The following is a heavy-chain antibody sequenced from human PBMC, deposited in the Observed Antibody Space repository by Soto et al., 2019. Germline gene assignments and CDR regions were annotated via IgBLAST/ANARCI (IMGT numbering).Heavy chain of an antibody. CDR3: ARDESDYSSSELPLFDP. CDR1: GFTFSSYG. D-gene: IGHD6-6*01. CDR2: IWYDGSNK. V-gene: IGHV3-33*01. Sequence: GGSLRLSCAASGFTFSSYGMHWVRQAPGKGLEWVAVIWYDGSNKYYADSVKGRFTISRDNSKNTLYLQMNSLRAEDTAVYYCARDESDYSSSELPLFDPWGQGTLVTVSS. J-gene: IGHJ5*02.